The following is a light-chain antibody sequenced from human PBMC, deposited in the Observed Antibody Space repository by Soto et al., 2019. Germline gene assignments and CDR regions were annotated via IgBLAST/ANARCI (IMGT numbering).Light chain of an antibody. V-gene: IGKV3-15*01. Sequence: EIVMTQSPATLSVSPGERATLSCRASQSVSRNVAGYQQKPGQAPRLLIHDASTRATGSSVRFSGSGSRTEFTLTISSLQSEDFAVYYCQQYNNWLWTFGQGTKVEIK. CDR1: QSVSRN. J-gene: IGKJ1*01. CDR3: QQYNNWLWT. CDR2: DAS.